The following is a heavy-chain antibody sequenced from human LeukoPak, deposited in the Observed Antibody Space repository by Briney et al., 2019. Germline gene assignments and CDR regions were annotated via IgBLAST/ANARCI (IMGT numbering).Heavy chain of an antibody. V-gene: IGHV4-59*01. CDR1: GGSISSYY. J-gene: IGHJ4*02. Sequence: SETLSLTCTVSGGSISSYYWSWIRQPPGKGLEWIGYIYYSGSTNYNPSLKSRVTISVDTSKNQFSLKLSSVIAADTAVYYCARGLTAMVLPFDYWGQGTLVTVSS. CDR3: ARGLTAMVLPFDY. CDR2: IYYSGST. D-gene: IGHD5-18*01.